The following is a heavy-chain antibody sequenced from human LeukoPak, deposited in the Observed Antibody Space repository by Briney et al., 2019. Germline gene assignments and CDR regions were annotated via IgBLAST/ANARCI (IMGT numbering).Heavy chain of an antibody. CDR3: ARTRTYYYDSSGFSEIVDAFDI. D-gene: IGHD3-22*01. CDR1: GGSISSYY. Sequence: SETLSLTCTVSGGSISSYYWSWIRQPPGKGLEGIGYIYYSGSTNYNPSLKSRVTISVDTSKNQFSLKLSSVTAADTAVYYCARTRTYYYDSSGFSEIVDAFDIWGQGTMVTVSS. J-gene: IGHJ3*02. V-gene: IGHV4-59*01. CDR2: IYYSGST.